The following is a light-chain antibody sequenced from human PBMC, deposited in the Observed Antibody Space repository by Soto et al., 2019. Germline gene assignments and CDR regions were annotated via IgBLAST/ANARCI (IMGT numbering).Light chain of an antibody. V-gene: IGKV3-20*01. CDR2: DAS. CDR3: QQYGGSPRT. J-gene: IGKJ1*01. CDR1: QSVSSSS. Sequence: EIVLTQSPGTLSLSPGERATLSCRASQSVSSSSLAWYQQKRGQAPRLLIHDASSRATGIPDRFSGSGSGTDFTLTSSRLEPEDFAVYYCQQYGGSPRTFGQGTKVEVK.